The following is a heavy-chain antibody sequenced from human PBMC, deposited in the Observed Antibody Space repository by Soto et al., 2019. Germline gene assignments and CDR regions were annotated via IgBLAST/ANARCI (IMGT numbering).Heavy chain of an antibody. CDR1: GFTFNTYA. V-gene: IGHV3-23*01. Sequence: EEQLLESGGGLVQPGVSLSLSCAASGFTFNTYAMSWVRQVPGKGLEWVSAMRGSGGSTYYADSVKGRFTISRDNSKNTLYLRMTSLRAEDTAVYYCARGGVPARGRGGYTYAGDYYFSYMDVWGKGTTVTVSS. D-gene: IGHD5-18*01. CDR3: ARGGVPARGRGGYTYAGDYYFSYMDV. J-gene: IGHJ6*03. CDR2: MRGSGGST.